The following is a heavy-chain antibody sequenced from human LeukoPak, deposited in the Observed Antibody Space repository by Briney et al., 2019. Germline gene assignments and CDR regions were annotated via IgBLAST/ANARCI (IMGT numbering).Heavy chain of an antibody. Sequence: SVKVSCKASGGTFRSYAISWVRQAPGQGLEWMGGIIPIFGTANYAQKFQGRVTITTDESTSTAYMELSSLRSEDTAVYYCARGYSNIQYYFDYWGQGTLVTVSS. CDR2: IIPIFGTA. D-gene: IGHD4-11*01. V-gene: IGHV1-69*05. CDR3: ARGYSNIQYYFDY. J-gene: IGHJ4*02. CDR1: GGTFRSYA.